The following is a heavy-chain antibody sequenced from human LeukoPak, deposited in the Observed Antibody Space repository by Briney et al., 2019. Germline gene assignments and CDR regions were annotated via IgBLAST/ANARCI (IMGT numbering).Heavy chain of an antibody. V-gene: IGHV1-69*13. CDR3: ARDTAGRYSGYLPDY. CDR1: GGTFSSYA. Sequence: ASVKVSCEASGGTFSSYAISWVRQAPGQGLEWMGGIIPIFGTANYAQKFQGRVTITADESTSTAYMELSSLRSEDTAVYYCARDTAGRYSGYLPDYGGQGTWSPSPQ. J-gene: IGHJ4*02. CDR2: IIPIFGTA. D-gene: IGHD5-12*01.